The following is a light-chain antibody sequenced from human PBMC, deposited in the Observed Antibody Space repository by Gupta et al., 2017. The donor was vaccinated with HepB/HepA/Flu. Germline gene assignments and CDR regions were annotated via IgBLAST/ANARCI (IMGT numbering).Light chain of an antibody. J-gene: IGLJ3*02. CDR1: SGSVSTTYY. CDR2: NTN. CDR3: VLYMGSGTWV. V-gene: IGLV8-61*01. Sequence: QTVVTQEPSFSVSPGGTVTLTCGLRSGSVSTTYYPSWHQQTPGQAPRTLIYNTNTRSSGVPDRFSGSILGNKAALTITGAQADDESDDYCVLYMGSGTWVFGGGTKLTVL.